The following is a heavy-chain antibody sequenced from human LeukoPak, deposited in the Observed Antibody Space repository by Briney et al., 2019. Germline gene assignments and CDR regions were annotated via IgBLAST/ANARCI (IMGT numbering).Heavy chain of an antibody. V-gene: IGHV5-51*01. Sequence: GESLKISCKGSGYSFTSYWIGWVRQMPGKGLEWMGIIYPDDSDTRYSPSFQGQVTISADKSISTAYLQWSSLKASDTAMYYCARIRRFGELDYYGMDVWGQGTTVTVSS. J-gene: IGHJ6*02. D-gene: IGHD3-10*01. CDR1: GYSFTSYW. CDR3: ARIRRFGELDYYGMDV. CDR2: IYPDDSDT.